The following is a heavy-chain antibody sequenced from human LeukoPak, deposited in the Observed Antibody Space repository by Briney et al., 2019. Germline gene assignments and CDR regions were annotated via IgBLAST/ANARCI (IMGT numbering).Heavy chain of an antibody. J-gene: IGHJ4*02. CDR3: ATGYSGGWDLDY. D-gene: IGHD6-19*01. CDR1: GYTLTELS. Sequence: ASVKVSCTVSGYTLTELSMHWVRQAPGKGLEWMGGFDPEDGETIYAQKFQGRVTMTEDTSTDTAYMELSSLRSEDTAVYYCATGYSGGWDLDYWGQGTLVTVSS. CDR2: FDPEDGET. V-gene: IGHV1-24*01.